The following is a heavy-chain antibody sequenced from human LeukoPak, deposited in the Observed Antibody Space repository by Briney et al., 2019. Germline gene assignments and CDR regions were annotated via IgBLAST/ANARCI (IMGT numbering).Heavy chain of an antibody. V-gene: IGHV3-7*03. CDR3: ARRHDFPDY. D-gene: IGHD2-21*02. CDR1: GFTFSDDW. CDR2: IKQDGSEK. Sequence: PGGSLRLSCAASGFTFSDDWMSWVREAPGKGVEWGANIKQDGSEKYYVDSVKGRFTISRDNAKNSLYLQMNSLRAEDTAVYSCARRHDFPDYWSQGTLVTVSS. J-gene: IGHJ4*02.